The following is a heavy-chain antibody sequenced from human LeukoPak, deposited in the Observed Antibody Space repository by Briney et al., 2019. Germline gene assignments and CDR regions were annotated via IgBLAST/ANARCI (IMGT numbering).Heavy chain of an antibody. V-gene: IGHV3-15*04. D-gene: IGHD3-3*01. CDR3: TTSPGITVFGVVTDY. Sequence: GGSLRLSCAASGFTFSSYEMNWVRQAPGKGLEWVGRIESSTDGGTTDYAAPVKGRFTMSRDDSKNTLYLQMNNVKTEDAGVYYCTTSPGITVFGVVTDYWGQGTLVIDSS. CDR1: GFTFSSYE. CDR2: IESSTDGGTT. J-gene: IGHJ4*02.